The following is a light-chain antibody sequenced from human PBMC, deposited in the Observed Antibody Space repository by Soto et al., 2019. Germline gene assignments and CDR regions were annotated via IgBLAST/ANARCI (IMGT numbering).Light chain of an antibody. V-gene: IGKV1-39*01. CDR1: QSISSY. Sequence: DIQMTQSPSSLSASVGDRVTITCRASQSISSYLNWYQQNTGKAPKLLIYAASSLHSGVPSRFSGSGSGTDFPLTISSLQPEDFASYYCRQSYSTPWTFGQGTKVEIK. CDR2: AAS. J-gene: IGKJ1*01. CDR3: RQSYSTPWT.